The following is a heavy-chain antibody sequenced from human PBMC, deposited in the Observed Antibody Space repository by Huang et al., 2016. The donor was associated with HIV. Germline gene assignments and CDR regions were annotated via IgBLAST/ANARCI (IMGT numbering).Heavy chain of an antibody. CDR2: IIPLCTTA. V-gene: IGHV1-69*01. CDR3: ARDRAGRVTMMEGFDP. J-gene: IGHJ5*02. D-gene: IGHD3-22*01. CDR1: GGTFSSFA. Sequence: QVQLVQSGPEVKKPGSSVKVSCTASGGTFSSFAISWVRQAPGQGLEWMGGIIPLCTTANYAQKCQGRGKITADESTKTVYMELTSLTFEDTAVYYCARDRAGRVTMMEGFDPWGLGTLVTVSS.